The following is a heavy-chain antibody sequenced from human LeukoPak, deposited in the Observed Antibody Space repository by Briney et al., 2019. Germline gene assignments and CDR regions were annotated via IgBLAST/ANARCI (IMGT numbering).Heavy chain of an antibody. CDR2: ISYDGSNK. Sequence: GGSLRLSCAASGFTFSSYAMHWVRQAPGKGLEWVAVISYDGSNKYYADPVKGRFTISRDNSENTLYLQMNSLRAEDTAVYYCAREDSSSSGYYYGMDVWGQGTTVTVSS. CDR3: AREDSSSSGYYYGMDV. V-gene: IGHV3-30-3*01. J-gene: IGHJ6*02. D-gene: IGHD6-6*01. CDR1: GFTFSSYA.